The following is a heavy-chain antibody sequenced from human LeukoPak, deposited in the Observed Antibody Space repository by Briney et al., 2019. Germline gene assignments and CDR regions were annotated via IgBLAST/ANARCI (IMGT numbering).Heavy chain of an antibody. CDR2: IWNDGSYK. D-gene: IGHD6-13*01. CDR1: GFSFFNYG. V-gene: IGHV3-33*06. Sequence: GGSLRLSCAASGFSFFNYGMHWVRQAPGKGLDWVAVIWNDGSYKYYADSVKGRFTISRDNPKNTLYLQMNSLRAEDTAIYYCAKVFQYTASTGTGLESWGQGTLVTVSS. J-gene: IGHJ4*02. CDR3: AKVFQYTASTGTGLES.